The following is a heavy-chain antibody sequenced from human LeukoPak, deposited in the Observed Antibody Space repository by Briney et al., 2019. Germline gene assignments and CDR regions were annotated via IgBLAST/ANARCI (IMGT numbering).Heavy chain of an antibody. CDR1: GGSISSYY. CDR2: IFSSGST. V-gene: IGHV4-59*01. J-gene: IGHJ4*02. CDR3: ARGPYYFDY. Sequence: PSETLSRTCTVSGGSISSYYWNWIRQPPGKGLEWIGYIFSSGSTNYNPSLRSRVTISVDTSKNQFSLKLSSVTAADTAVYYCARGPYYFDYWGQGTLVTVSS.